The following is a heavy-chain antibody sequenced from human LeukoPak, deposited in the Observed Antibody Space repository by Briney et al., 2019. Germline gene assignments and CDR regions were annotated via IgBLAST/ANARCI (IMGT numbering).Heavy chain of an antibody. CDR3: ARKYSSSWYVDY. V-gene: IGHV3-21*01. Sequence: GGSLRLSCAASGFTFSGYYMSWIRQAPGKGLEWVSSISSSSNYIYYADSVKGRFTISRDNAKNSLYLQMNSLRAEDTAVYYCARKYSSSWYVDYWGQGTLVTVSS. D-gene: IGHD6-13*01. CDR2: ISSSSNYI. J-gene: IGHJ4*02. CDR1: GFTFSGYY.